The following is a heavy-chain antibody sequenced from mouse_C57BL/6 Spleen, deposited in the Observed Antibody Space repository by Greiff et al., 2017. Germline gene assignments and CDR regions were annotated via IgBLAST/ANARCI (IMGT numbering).Heavy chain of an antibody. D-gene: IGHD2-4*01. Sequence: VQLQQSGPELVKPGASVKISCKASGYSFTGYYMNWVKQSPEKSLEWIGEINPSTGGTTYNQKFKAKATLTVDKSSSTAYMQLKSLTSEDSEVYYCASYYYDGFAYWGQGTLVTVSA. CDR3: ASYYYDGFAY. CDR1: GYSFTGYY. V-gene: IGHV1-42*01. J-gene: IGHJ3*01. CDR2: INPSTGGT.